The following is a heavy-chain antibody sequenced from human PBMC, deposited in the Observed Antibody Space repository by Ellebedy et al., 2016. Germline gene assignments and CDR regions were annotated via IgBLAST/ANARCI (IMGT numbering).Heavy chain of an antibody. J-gene: IGHJ6*02. CDR3: ARDRLSITVVRGVPLSRMTRTLDV. V-gene: IGHV1-46*01. Sequence: ASVKVSCKASGYTFTDHFIHWVRQAPGQGLEWLGMINPSSGSTSFAETFQDRVTMTGDTSTNTAYMDLSGLVSDDTAVYYCARDRLSITVVRGVPLSRMTRTLDVWGQGTTVTVSS. D-gene: IGHD3-10*01. CDR1: GYTFTDHF. CDR2: INPSSGST.